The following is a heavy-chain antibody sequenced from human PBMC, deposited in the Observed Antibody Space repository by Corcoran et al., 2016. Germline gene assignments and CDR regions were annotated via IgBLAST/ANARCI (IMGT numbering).Heavy chain of an antibody. CDR3: ARGPYSYDSTAYYSV. J-gene: IGHJ3*01. Sequence: EVQLVESGGGLVQPGGSLRLSCAASGFTFSSYWMYWVRQVPGKGLVWVSRVNSDGSTTGYADSVKGRFTISRDNAKSTLYLQMNSLRAEDTAVYYCARGPYSYDSTAYYSVWGQGTMFGVSS. V-gene: IGHV3-74*01. CDR1: GFTFSSYW. CDR2: VNSDGSTT. D-gene: IGHD3-22*01.